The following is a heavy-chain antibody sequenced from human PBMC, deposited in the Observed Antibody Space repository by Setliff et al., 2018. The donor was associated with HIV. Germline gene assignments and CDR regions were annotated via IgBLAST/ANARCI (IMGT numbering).Heavy chain of an antibody. D-gene: IGHD3-16*01. CDR1: GFTLSSSH. J-gene: IGHJ5*02. CDR2: IYSDGRT. CDR3: AKGVKWLDP. Sequence: LRLSCAASGFTLSSSHMTWVRQAPGKGLEWVSFIYSDGRTHYADSVKGLFTVTRDNSKNMMHLQMNGLRPEDTAVYYCAKGVKWLDPWGQGTLVTVSS. V-gene: IGHV3-53*01.